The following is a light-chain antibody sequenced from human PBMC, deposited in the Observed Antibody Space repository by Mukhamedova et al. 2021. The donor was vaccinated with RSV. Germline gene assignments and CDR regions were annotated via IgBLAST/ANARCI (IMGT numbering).Light chain of an antibody. CDR2: EAS. Sequence: QRPGQAPRLLIYEASTRATGLPTRFAGGGSGTDFSLIISRLEPEDFGVYYRQQRRNWPLITFGQGTRLEMK. V-gene: IGKV3-11*01. J-gene: IGKJ5*01. CDR3: QQRRNWPLIT.